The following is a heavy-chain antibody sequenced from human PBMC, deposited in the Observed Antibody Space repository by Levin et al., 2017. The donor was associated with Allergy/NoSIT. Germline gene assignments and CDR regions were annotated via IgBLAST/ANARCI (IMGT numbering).Heavy chain of an antibody. CDR3: ARSSLYYGSGSFWFDP. Sequence: ASVKVSCKASGYTFTSYDINWVRQATGQGLEWMGWMNPNSGNTGYAQKFQGRVTMTRNTSISTAYMELSSVTAADTAVYYCARSSLYYGSGSFWFDPWGQGTLVTVSS. CDR1: GYTFTSYD. CDR2: MNPNSGNT. J-gene: IGHJ5*02. D-gene: IGHD3-10*01. V-gene: IGHV1-8*01.